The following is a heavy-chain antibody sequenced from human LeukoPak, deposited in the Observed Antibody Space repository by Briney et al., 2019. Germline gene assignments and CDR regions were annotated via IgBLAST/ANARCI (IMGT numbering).Heavy chain of an antibody. V-gene: IGHV4-59*01. CDR1: GGSISSYY. CDR2: IYYSGST. CDR3: ARATPLGMVVVTAKRGDAFDI. D-gene: IGHD2-21*02. J-gene: IGHJ3*02. Sequence: PSETLSLTCTVSGGSISSYYWSWIRQPPGKGLEWIGYIYYSGSTNYNPSLKSRVTISVDTSKNQFSLKLSSVTAADTAVYYCARATPLGMVVVTAKRGDAFDIWGQGTMVTVSS.